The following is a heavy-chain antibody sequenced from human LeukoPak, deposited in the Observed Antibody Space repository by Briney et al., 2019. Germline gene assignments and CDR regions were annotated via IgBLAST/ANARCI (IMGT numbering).Heavy chain of an antibody. J-gene: IGHJ6*02. CDR1: GGSVSSTTYY. Sequence: PSETLSLTCTVSGGSVSSTTYYWSWIRQPPGKGLEWIASINYSGSTYYNPSLKSRVTISVDTSENQFSLKLSSVTAADTAVYYCARESITMVRGGDYYYGMDVWGQGTTVTVSS. D-gene: IGHD3-10*01. CDR3: ARESITMVRGGDYYYGMDV. V-gene: IGHV4-39*02. CDR2: INYSGST.